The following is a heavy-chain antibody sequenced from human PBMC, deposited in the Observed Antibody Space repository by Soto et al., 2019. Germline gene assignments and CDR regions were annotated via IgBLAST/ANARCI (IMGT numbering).Heavy chain of an antibody. V-gene: IGHV1-69*01. CDR3: SGTVTYSMFLCLYSGMEV. Sequence: QVQLVQSGAEVKEPGSSVKVSCKASGGTFDDFIMNWVRQTPGQGLEWMGGIVPMFGTATYAEKFKGRVTISAAGSASTVFMELTSLRSEEKSVHCCSGTVTYSMFLCLYSGMEVCGQVT. J-gene: IGHJ6*02. CDR2: IVPMFGTA. CDR1: GGTFDDFI. D-gene: IGHD6-13*01.